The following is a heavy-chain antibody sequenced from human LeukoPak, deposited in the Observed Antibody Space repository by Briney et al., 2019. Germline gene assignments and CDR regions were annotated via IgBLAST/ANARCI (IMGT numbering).Heavy chain of an antibody. CDR3: ARDRYPVLLWFGEFR. CDR1: GFTFSSYS. Sequence: GGSLRLSCAASGFTFSSYSMNWVRQAPGKGLEWVSSISSSSSYIYYADSVKGRFTISRDNAKNSLYLQMNRLRAEDTAVYYCARDRYPVLLWFGEFRWGQGTLVTVSS. J-gene: IGHJ4*02. D-gene: IGHD3-10*01. V-gene: IGHV3-21*01. CDR2: ISSSSSYI.